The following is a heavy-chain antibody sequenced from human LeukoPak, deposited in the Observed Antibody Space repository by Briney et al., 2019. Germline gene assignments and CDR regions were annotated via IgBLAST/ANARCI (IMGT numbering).Heavy chain of an antibody. V-gene: IGHV3-21*01. CDR1: GFTFSSYS. D-gene: IGHD6-19*01. CDR3: ARAAGLYSSGWYFDY. J-gene: IGHJ4*02. CDR2: ISSSSSYI. Sequence: PGGSLRLSCAASGFTFSSYSMNWVRQAPGKGLDWVSSISSSSSYIYYADSVKGRFTISRDNAKNSLYLQMNSLRAEDTAVYYCARAAGLYSSGWYFDYWGQGTLVTVSS.